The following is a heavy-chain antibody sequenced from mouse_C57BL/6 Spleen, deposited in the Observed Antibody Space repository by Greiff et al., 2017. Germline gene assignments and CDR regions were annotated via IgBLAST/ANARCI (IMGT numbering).Heavy chain of an antibody. CDR3: AREDGTGTFDY. CDR2: IHPNSGST. CDR1: GYTFTSYW. Sequence: VQLQQPGAELVKSGASVKLSCKASGYTFTSYWMHWVKQRPGQGLEWIGMIHPNSGSTNYNEKFKSKATLTVDKSSSTAYMQLSSLTSEDSAVYYCAREDGTGTFDYWGQGTTLTVSS. D-gene: IGHD4-1*01. V-gene: IGHV1-64*01. J-gene: IGHJ2*01.